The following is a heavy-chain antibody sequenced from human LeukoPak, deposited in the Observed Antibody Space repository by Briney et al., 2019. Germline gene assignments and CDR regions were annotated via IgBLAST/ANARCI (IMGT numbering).Heavy chain of an antibody. CDR1: GFIFSNYA. D-gene: IGHD3-3*01. CDR2: ITGSGGDS. Sequence: GGSLRLSCKASGFIFSNYAMSWVRQAPGEGLEWVSIITGSGGDSYHTDSVKGRFTLSRDNSKNTLFLQMNSLRAEDTAVYFCAKKSLWSGPFDYWGQGTLVTVFS. CDR3: AKKSLWSGPFDY. J-gene: IGHJ4*02. V-gene: IGHV3-23*01.